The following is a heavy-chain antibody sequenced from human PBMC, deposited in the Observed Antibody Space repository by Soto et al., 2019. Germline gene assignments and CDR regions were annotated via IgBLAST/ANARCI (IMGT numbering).Heavy chain of an antibody. CDR2: ISYDGSNK. CDR3: ARVRAVATPYYYYYGMDV. CDR1: GFTFSSYG. D-gene: IGHD4-4*01. J-gene: IGHJ6*02. V-gene: IGHV3-30*03. Sequence: GGSLRLSCAASGFTFSSYGMHWVRQAPGKGLEWVAVISYDGSNKYYADSVKGRFTISRDNSKNTLYLQMNSLRAEDTAVYYCARVRAVATPYYYYYGMDVWGQGTTVTVSS.